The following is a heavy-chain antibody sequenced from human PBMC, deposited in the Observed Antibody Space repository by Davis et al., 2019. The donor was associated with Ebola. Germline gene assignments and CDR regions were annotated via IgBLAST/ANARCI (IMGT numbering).Heavy chain of an antibody. CDR2: ISSSGSVI. CDR3: ARDLSSSSRNYYLDY. CDR1: GFPFSGYS. Sequence: GESLKISCKTSGFPFSGYSMNWVRLAPGKGLEWIAYISSSGSVIYYADSVKGRFTISRDNDKSSVYLEMNSLRYEDTAIYYCARDLSSSSRNYYLDYWGQGTPVTVSS. J-gene: IGHJ4*02. V-gene: IGHV3-48*02. D-gene: IGHD6-6*01.